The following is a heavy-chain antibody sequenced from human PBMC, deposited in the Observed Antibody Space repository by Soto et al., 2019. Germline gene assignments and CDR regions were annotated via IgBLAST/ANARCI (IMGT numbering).Heavy chain of an antibody. CDR1: GFTFSSYA. CDR2: ISGSGGST. J-gene: IGHJ3*02. D-gene: IGHD6-13*01. Sequence: GGSLRLSCAASGFTFSSYAMSWVRQAPGKGLEWVSAISGSGGSTYYADSVKGRFTISRDNAKNSLYLQMHSLRVDDTALYYCAPRKVGSFNKAAFENWGQETMLTVSS. V-gene: IGHV3-23*01. CDR3: APRKVGSFNKAAFEN.